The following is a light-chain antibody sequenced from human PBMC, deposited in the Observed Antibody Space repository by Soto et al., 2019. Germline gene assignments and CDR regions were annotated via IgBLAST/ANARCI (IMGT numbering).Light chain of an antibody. Sequence: QPVLTQPASVSGSPGQSITISCTGTSSDVGAYNYVSWYQQHPGKAPRLMISEVSNRPSGVSNRFSGSKSGNSASLTISGLQAEDEADYYCSSYTGSSTLYVFGTGTKVTVL. J-gene: IGLJ1*01. V-gene: IGLV2-14*01. CDR1: SSDVGAYNY. CDR2: EVS. CDR3: SSYTGSSTLYV.